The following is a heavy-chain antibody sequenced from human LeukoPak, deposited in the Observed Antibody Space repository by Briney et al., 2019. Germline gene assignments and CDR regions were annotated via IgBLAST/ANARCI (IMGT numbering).Heavy chain of an antibody. Sequence: GRSLRLSCAASGITFSNSAMSWVRQAPGKGLEWVSSISVSGGRSYYADSVKGRFTVSRDNSKNTLSLQMDSLRAEDTAVYFCAKISASGTDYWGQGTLVTVSS. V-gene: IGHV3-23*01. CDR3: AKISASGTDY. CDR1: GITFSNSA. J-gene: IGHJ4*02. CDR2: ISVSGGRS. D-gene: IGHD3-10*01.